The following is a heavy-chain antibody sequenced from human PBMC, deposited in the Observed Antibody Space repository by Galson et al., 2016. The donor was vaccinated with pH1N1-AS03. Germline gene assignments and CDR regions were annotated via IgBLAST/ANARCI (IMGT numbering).Heavy chain of an antibody. D-gene: IGHD2-15*01. CDR2: IDEGGSHP. CDR1: EFTFSKTG. CDR3: VTDGTFGSTIEH. V-gene: IGHV3-21*01. Sequence: LRLSCAASEFTFSKTGMNWVRQAPGKGPEWVSSIDEGGSHPYSADSLQGRFTISRDNTKNSLFLHMNSLRAEDTAVYYCVTDGTFGSTIEHWGQGTLVTVSS. J-gene: IGHJ4*02.